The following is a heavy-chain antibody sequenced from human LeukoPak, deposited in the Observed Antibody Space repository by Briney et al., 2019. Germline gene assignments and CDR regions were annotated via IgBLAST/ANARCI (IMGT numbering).Heavy chain of an antibody. CDR1: GRSFSGYY. CDR2: INHSGST. V-gene: IGHV4-34*01. D-gene: IGHD3-3*01. Sequence: PSETLSLTCAVYGRSFSGYYWSWIRQPPGKGLEWIGEINHSGSTNYNPSLKSRVTISVDTSKNQFSLKLSSVTAADTAVYYCARGAFWSGYYSRRDAFDIWGQGTMVTVSS. J-gene: IGHJ3*02. CDR3: ARGAFWSGYYSRRDAFDI.